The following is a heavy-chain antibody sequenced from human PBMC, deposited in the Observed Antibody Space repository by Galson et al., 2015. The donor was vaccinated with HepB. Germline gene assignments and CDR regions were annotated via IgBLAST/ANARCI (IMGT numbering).Heavy chain of an antibody. CDR3: ARGLDFWSGPLDY. J-gene: IGHJ4*02. CDR1: GGTFNIYA. D-gene: IGHD3-3*01. V-gene: IGHV1-69*13. Sequence: SVKVSCKASGGTFNIYALIWVRQAPGQGLEWMGGIIPIFGTATYAQNFQGRVTITANESTTTAFMEVNSLKSEDTAVYYCARGLDFWSGPLDYWGQGTLVTVSS. CDR2: IIPIFGTA.